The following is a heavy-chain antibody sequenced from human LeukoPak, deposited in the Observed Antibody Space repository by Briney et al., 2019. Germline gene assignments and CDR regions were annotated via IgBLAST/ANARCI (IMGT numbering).Heavy chain of an antibody. CDR1: GGSISSSSYY. CDR3: ARGGQYYDSSGYYYGYFDY. CDR2: IYYSGST. Sequence: SETLSLTCTVSGGSISSSSYYWGWIRQPPGKGLEWIGYIYYSGSTNYNPSLKSRVTISVDTSKNQFSLKLSSVTAADTAVYYCARGGQYYDSSGYYYGYFDYWGQGTLVTVSS. J-gene: IGHJ4*02. D-gene: IGHD3-22*01. V-gene: IGHV4-61*05.